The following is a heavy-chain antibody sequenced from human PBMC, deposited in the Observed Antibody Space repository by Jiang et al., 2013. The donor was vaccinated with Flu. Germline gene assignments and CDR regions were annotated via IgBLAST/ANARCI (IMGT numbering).Heavy chain of an antibody. Sequence: TLSLTCTVSGGSIRSFYWNWVRQTPGRGLEWIGNIYPSGSTNLNPSLRSRVTISVHTSKNEFSLRLNSVTAADTAVYYCARATIHFGMDVWGQGTTVTASS. CDR2: IYPSGST. D-gene: IGHD5-24*01. V-gene: IGHV4-59*01. CDR1: GGSIRSFY. J-gene: IGHJ6*02. CDR3: ARATIHFGMDV.